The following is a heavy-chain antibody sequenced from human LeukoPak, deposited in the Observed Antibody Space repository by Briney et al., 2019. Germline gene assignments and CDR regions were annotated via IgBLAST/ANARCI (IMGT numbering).Heavy chain of an antibody. CDR2: MNPNSGNT. CDR1: GYTFTSYD. V-gene: IGHV1-8*03. CDR3: ARRLLSRRWFDP. D-gene: IGHD2-2*01. J-gene: IGHJ5*02. Sequence: VASVKVSCKASGYTFTSYDINWVRQATGQGLEWMGWMNPNSGNTGYAQKFQGRVTITRNTSISTAYMELSSLRSEDTAVYYCARRLLSRRWFDPWGQGTLVTVSS.